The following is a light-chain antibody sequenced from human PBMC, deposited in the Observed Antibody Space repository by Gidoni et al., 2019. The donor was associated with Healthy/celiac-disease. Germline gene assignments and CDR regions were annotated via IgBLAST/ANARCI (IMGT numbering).Light chain of an antibody. CDR3: QQRSNWLT. Sequence: EIVLTQSPATLSLSPGERATLSCRASQSVSSYLAWYQQKPGQAPRLLIYDASNRATGIPARFSGSGSGTDFTLTISSLAPEDFAVYSCQQRSNWLTFGPGTKVDIK. CDR2: DAS. V-gene: IGKV3-11*01. CDR1: QSVSSY. J-gene: IGKJ3*01.